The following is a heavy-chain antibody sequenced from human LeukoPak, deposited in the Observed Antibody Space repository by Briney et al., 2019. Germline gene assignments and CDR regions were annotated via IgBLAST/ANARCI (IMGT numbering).Heavy chain of an antibody. J-gene: IGHJ6*03. Sequence: SETLSLTCAVYGGSFSGYYWSWIRQPPGKGLEWIGEINHSGSTNYNPSLKSRVTISVDTSKNQFSLKLSSVTAADTAVYYCARAGRDYYDSSGPLKNYYYYYMDVWGKGTTVTVSS. CDR3: ARAGRDYYDSSGPLKNYYYYYMDV. CDR1: GGSFSGYY. CDR2: INHSGST. D-gene: IGHD3-22*01. V-gene: IGHV4-34*01.